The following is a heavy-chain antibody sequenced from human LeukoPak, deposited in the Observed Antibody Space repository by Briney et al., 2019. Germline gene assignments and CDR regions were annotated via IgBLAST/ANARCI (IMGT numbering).Heavy chain of an antibody. Sequence: SVTVSCTASGGTFSIYAISWVRQAPGQGLEWMGGIIPIFGTANYAQKFQGRVTITADESTSTAYMELSSLRSEDTAVYYCARASSIAALYNWFDPWGQGTLVTVSS. J-gene: IGHJ5*02. CDR1: GGTFSIYA. CDR3: ARASSIAALYNWFDP. D-gene: IGHD6-6*01. V-gene: IGHV1-69*13. CDR2: IIPIFGTA.